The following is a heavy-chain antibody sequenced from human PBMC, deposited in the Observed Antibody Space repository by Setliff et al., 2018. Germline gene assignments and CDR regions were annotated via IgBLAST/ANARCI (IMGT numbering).Heavy chain of an antibody. CDR1: GDSIARSYLY. Sequence: SSETLSLTCTVSGDSIARSYLYWGWIRQPPGKGLEWIATMYYSGKTFYIPSLQNRVTISADTSKNQFSLKLTSVTAADTAVYYCARHVGSRSRGYNYYYYYMDVWGKGTTVTVSS. V-gene: IGHV4-39*01. CDR2: MYYSGKT. D-gene: IGHD3-10*01. CDR3: ARHVGSRSRGYNYYYYYMDV. J-gene: IGHJ6*03.